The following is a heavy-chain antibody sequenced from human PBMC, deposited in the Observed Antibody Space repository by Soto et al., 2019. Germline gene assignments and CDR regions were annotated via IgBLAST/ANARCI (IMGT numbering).Heavy chain of an antibody. CDR1: AYAFTGYY. D-gene: IGHD1-20*01. CDR3: ASSVYEAYYYHGMDV. V-gene: IGHV1-2*02. CDR2: INPNSGGT. Sequence: XSVKVSCKASAYAFTGYYMHWVRQAPGQGLEWMGWINPNSGGTNYAQKFQGRVTMTRDTSISTAYMELSRLRSDDTAVYYCASSVYEAYYYHGMDVWGQGTTVTVSS. J-gene: IGHJ6*02.